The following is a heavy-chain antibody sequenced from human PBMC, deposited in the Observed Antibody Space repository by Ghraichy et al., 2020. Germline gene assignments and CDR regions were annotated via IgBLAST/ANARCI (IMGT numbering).Heavy chain of an antibody. CDR1: GFTFSDYY. CDR3: ARDYGEYVTSAAAYSSMDV. V-gene: IGHV3-11*06. Sequence: GGSLRLSCVASGFTFSDYYMSWLRQVPGKGLEWISYIASSSSYTEYADSVRGRFTISRDNAKNSLYLEMSSLRGDDTAVYYCARDYGEYVTSAAAYSSMDVWGPGTTVTVSS. CDR2: IASSSSYT. J-gene: IGHJ6*02. D-gene: IGHD2-15*01.